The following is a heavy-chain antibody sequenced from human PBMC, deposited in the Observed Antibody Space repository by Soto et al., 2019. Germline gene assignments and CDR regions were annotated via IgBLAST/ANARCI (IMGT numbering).Heavy chain of an antibody. D-gene: IGHD3-22*01. CDR3: ARVRGDSSGSYYFDY. J-gene: IGHJ4*02. Sequence: GGSLRLSCAASGFSFSDYYMSWIRQAPGKGLEWVSYMSSGGTTIYYTDSVKGRFTISRDTATNSLYLQMNSLRAEDTAVYYCARVRGDSSGSYYFDYWGQGTLVTV. CDR2: MSSGGTTI. CDR1: GFSFSDYY. V-gene: IGHV3-11*01.